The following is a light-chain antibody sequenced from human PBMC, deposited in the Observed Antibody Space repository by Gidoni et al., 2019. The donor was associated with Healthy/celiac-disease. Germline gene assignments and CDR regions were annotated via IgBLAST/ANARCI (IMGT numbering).Light chain of an antibody. CDR1: QGISNY. CDR3: QKYNSALFT. V-gene: IGKV1-27*01. J-gene: IGKJ3*01. CDR2: AAS. Sequence: DIQMTQSPSSLSASVGDRVTITCRASQGISNYLAWYQQNPGKVPKLLIYAASALQSGGPISVQWQWIWARFPSHHKQPAAEDVATYYCQKYNSALFTFGPGTKVDIK.